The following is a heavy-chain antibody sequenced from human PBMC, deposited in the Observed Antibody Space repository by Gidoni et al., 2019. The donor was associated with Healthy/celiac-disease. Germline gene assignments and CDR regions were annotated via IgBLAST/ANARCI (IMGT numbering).Heavy chain of an antibody. Sequence: ELQRVESGGGLAQPGGSLCLSCAAPGFTVLTTYLSWVRQAPGKGLEWVSVIYSGGSTYYADSVKGRFTISRDNSKNTLYLQMNSLRAEDTAVYYCAREARATVTTYYYYYGMDVWGQGTTVTVSS. D-gene: IGHD4-17*01. J-gene: IGHJ6*02. CDR3: AREARATVTTYYYYYGMDV. CDR1: GFTVLTTY. CDR2: IYSGGST. V-gene: IGHV3-66*01.